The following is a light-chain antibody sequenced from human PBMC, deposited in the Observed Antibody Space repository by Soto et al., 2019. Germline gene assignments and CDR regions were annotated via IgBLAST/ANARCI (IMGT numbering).Light chain of an antibody. Sequence: HSALTQPASVSGSPGQSITISCTGTSSDVGGYNYVSWYQQHPGKAPKLMIYEVSNRPSGVSNRFSGSKSGNTASLTISGIQAEDEADYYCSSYTSSSTLDVFGTGTKLTVL. CDR1: SSDVGGYNY. CDR3: SSYTSSSTLDV. J-gene: IGLJ1*01. CDR2: EVS. V-gene: IGLV2-14*01.